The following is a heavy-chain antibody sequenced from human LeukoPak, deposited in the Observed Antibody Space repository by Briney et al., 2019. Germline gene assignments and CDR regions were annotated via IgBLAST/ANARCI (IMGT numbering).Heavy chain of an antibody. J-gene: IGHJ4*02. CDR3: ARDSGSGSYSGY. Sequence: GGSLRLSCAASGFTFSSYWMTWVRQAPGKGLEWVANIKEDGSEKYYVDSVKGRFTISRDNAKNSLYLQMNSLRAEDTAVYYCARDSGSGSYSGYWGLGTLVTVSS. CDR2: IKEDGSEK. V-gene: IGHV3-7*01. D-gene: IGHD3-10*01. CDR1: GFTFSSYW.